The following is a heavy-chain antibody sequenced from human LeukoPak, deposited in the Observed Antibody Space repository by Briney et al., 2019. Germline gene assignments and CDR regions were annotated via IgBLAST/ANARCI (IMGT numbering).Heavy chain of an antibody. CDR2: IGTSTSYI. V-gene: IGHV3-21*04. CDR1: GFTFSTYI. J-gene: IGHJ4*02. D-gene: IGHD6-13*01. Sequence: GGSLRLSCAASGFTFSTYIMNWVRQTPGKGLEWVSSIGTSTSYIYYADSVKGRFTISRDNSKNTLYLQMNSLRAEDTAVYYCAKDLGSGSWYWGYFDYWGQGTLVTVSS. CDR3: AKDLGSGSWYWGYFDY.